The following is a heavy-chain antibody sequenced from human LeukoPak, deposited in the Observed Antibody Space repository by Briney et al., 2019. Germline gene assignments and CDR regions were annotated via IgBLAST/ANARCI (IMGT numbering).Heavy chain of an antibody. D-gene: IGHD6-19*01. CDR2: IYTSGST. CDR1: GGSISSYY. J-gene: IGHJ4*02. V-gene: IGHV4-4*07. Sequence: SETLSLTCTVSGGSISSYYWSWIRQPAGKGLEWIGRIYTSGSTNYNPPLKSRVTMSVDTSKNQFSLKLSSVTAADTAVYYCARAPSSGWEVRFDYWGQGTLVTVSS. CDR3: ARAPSSGWEVRFDY.